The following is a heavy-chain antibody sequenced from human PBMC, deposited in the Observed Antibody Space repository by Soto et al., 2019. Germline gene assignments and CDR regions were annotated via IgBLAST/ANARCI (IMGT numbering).Heavy chain of an antibody. CDR1: GYTFTSYD. CDR3: ALRYCSSTSCYVPEHYYYYMDV. CDR2: MNPNRGNT. J-gene: IGHJ6*03. V-gene: IGHV1-8*01. D-gene: IGHD2-2*01. Sequence: ASVKVSCKASGYTFTSYDINWVRQATGQGLEWMGWMNPNRGNTGYAQKFQGRVTMTRNTSISTAYMELSSLRSEETAVYYCALRYCSSTSCYVPEHYYYYMDVWGKGTTVTVSS.